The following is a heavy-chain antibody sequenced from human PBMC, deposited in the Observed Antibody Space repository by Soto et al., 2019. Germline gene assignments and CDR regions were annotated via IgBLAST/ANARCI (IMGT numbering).Heavy chain of an antibody. D-gene: IGHD2-15*01. Sequence: SVKVSCKASGGTFSSYAISWVRQAPGQGLEWMGGIIPIFGTANYAQKFQGRVTITADESTSTAYMELSSLRSEDTAVYYCEGEYCSGGRCYITAGWFDTWGQGTLVTVSS. CDR2: IIPIFGTA. CDR3: EGEYCSGGRCYITAGWFDT. V-gene: IGHV1-69*13. J-gene: IGHJ5*02. CDR1: GGTFSSYA.